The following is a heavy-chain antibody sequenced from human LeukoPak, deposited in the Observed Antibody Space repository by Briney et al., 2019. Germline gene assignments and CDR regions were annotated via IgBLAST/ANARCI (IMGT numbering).Heavy chain of an antibody. J-gene: IGHJ4*02. D-gene: IGHD6-19*01. Sequence: SETLSLTCTVSGGSLSSYYWSWIRQPPGKGLEWIGYIYYSGYTKYNPSLKSRVTISVDTSKNQFSLKLSSVTAADTAVYYCARMGVIAVAGTPHFDYWGQGTLVTVSS. V-gene: IGHV4-59*08. CDR1: GGSLSSYY. CDR3: ARMGVIAVAGTPHFDY. CDR2: IYYSGYT.